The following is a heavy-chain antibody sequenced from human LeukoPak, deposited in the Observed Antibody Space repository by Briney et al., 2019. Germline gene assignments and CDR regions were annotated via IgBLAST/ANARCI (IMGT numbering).Heavy chain of an antibody. CDR3: AGGRYYYDSSYPN. CDR2: ISYDGSNK. CDR1: GFTFSSYA. D-gene: IGHD3-22*01. V-gene: IGHV3-30*04. Sequence: GGSLRLSCAASGFTFSSYAVHWVRQAPGKGLEWVAVISYDGSNKYYADSVKGRFTISRDNSKNTLYLQMNSLRAEDTAVYYRAGGRYYYDSSYPNWGQGTLVTVSS. J-gene: IGHJ4*02.